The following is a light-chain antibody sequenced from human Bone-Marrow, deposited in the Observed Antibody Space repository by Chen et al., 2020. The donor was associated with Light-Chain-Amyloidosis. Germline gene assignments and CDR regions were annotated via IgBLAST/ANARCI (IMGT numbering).Light chain of an antibody. Sequence: QSALTQPASVSGSPGQSITISCTGTSSDIGSYDYVSWYQRHPGEAPKLMIYDVSYRPSGISDRFAGFKSANMASLTISGLQGEDEADYFCSLYIGSGTYVFGSGTKVTVL. CDR2: DVS. CDR3: SLYIGSGTYV. V-gene: IGLV2-14*03. CDR1: SSDIGSYDY. J-gene: IGLJ1*01.